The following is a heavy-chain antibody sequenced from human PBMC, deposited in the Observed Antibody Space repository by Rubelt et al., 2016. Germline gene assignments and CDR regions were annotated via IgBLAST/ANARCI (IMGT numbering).Heavy chain of an antibody. Sequence: QVQLVQSGAEVKKPGASVKVSCKASGGTFSSYAISWVRQAPGQGLEWMGGIIPIFGTANYAQKFQGRVTITSDKSTSTAYMELSSLRSEDTAVYYCASSSSSWPDYDAFDIWGQGTMVTVSS. V-gene: IGHV1-69*13. D-gene: IGHD6-13*01. J-gene: IGHJ3*02. CDR2: IIPIFGTA. CDR1: GGTFSSYA. CDR3: ASSSSSWPDYDAFDI.